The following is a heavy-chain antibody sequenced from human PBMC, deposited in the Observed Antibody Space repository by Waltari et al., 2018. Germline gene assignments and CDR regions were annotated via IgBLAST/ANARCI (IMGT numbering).Heavy chain of an antibody. J-gene: IGHJ4*02. V-gene: IGHV3-7*01. CDR2: IKQDGSEK. CDR3: ARGTYTVTTKGYFDY. CDR1: GFTFSSRW. D-gene: IGHD4-17*01. Sequence: EVQLVESGGGLVQPGGSLRLSCAASGFTFSSRWMSWVRQAPGKGLEWVANIKQDGSEKYYVDSVEGRFTISRDNAKTSLSLQMNSLRADDTAVYYCARGTYTVTTKGYFDYWGQGTLVTVSS.